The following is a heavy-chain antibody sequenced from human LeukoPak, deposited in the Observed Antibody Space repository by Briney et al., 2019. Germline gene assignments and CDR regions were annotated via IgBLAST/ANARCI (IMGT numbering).Heavy chain of an antibody. CDR2: IYYSGST. CDR1: GGPISSTSYY. CDR3: ARRQWELSQGNYYYYMDV. D-gene: IGHD1-26*01. V-gene: IGHV4-39*01. Sequence: ASETLSLTCTVSGGPISSTSYYWGWIRQPPGQGLDWIGSIYYSGSTYYNPSLKSRVTISVDTSNNQFSLKLSSVTAADTAVYYCARRQWELSQGNYYYYMDVWGKGTTVTVSS. J-gene: IGHJ6*03.